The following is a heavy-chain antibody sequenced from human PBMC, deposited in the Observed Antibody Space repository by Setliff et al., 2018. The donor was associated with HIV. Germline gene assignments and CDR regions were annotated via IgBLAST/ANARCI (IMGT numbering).Heavy chain of an antibody. CDR1: GGSISSSNYY. CDR2: IYYSGSA. Sequence: SETLSLTCTVSGGSISSSNYYWGWIRQPPGKGLEWIGSIYYSGSAYYNPSLKSRVSISVDTSKNQFSLKLSSVTAADTAVYYCARQSLLGKIAVAAYDYWGQGTLVTVSS. CDR3: ARQSLLGKIAVAAYDY. V-gene: IGHV4-39*01. D-gene: IGHD6-19*01. J-gene: IGHJ4*02.